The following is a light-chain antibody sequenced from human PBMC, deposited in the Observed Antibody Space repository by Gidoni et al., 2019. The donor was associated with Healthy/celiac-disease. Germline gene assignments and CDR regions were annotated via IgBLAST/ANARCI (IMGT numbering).Light chain of an antibody. J-gene: IGLJ2*01. CDR1: SSDVGGYNY. CDR2: DVS. V-gene: IGLV2-11*01. Sequence: QSALTQPRPVSGSPGRSVTISCTGTSSDVGGYNYVSWYQQHPGKAPNLMIYDVSKRPSGVPDRFSGSKSGNTASLTISGLQAEDEADYYCCSYAGSYTLVFGGGTKLTVL. CDR3: CSYAGSYTLV.